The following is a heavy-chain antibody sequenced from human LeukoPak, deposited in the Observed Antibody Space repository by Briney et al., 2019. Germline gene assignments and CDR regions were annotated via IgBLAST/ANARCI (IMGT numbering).Heavy chain of an antibody. D-gene: IGHD5-12*01. CDR3: ARVKKDRRGYSGYGDAFDI. CDR2: IYSGGST. Sequence: PGGSLRLSCAASGFTVSSNYMSWVRQAPGKGLEWGSVIYSGGSTYYADSVKGRFTISRDNSKNTLYLQMNSLRAEDTAVYYCARVKKDRRGYSGYGDAFDIWGQGTMVTVSS. CDR1: GFTVSSNY. V-gene: IGHV3-53*01. J-gene: IGHJ3*02.